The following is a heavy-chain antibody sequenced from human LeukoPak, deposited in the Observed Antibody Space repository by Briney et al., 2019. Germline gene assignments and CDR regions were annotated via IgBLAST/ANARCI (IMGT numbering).Heavy chain of an antibody. J-gene: IGHJ4*02. Sequence: GGSLRLSCAASGFTFSSYAMSWVRQAPGKGLEWVSAISGSGGSTYYADSVEGRFTISRDNSKNTLYLQMNSLRAEDTAVYYCAKIPYYYDSSGAPDGDYWGQGTLVTVSS. CDR1: GFTFSSYA. CDR3: AKIPYYYDSSGAPDGDY. CDR2: ISGSGGST. V-gene: IGHV3-23*01. D-gene: IGHD3-22*01.